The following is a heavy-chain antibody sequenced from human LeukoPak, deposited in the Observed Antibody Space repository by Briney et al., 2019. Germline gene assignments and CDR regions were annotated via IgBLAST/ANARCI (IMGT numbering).Heavy chain of an antibody. Sequence: ASVKVSCKASGGTFSSYAISWVRQAPGQGLEWMGWINPNSGGTNYAQKFQGWVTMTRDTSISTAYMELSRLRSDDTAVYYCARDLSGYYTAFDIWGQGTMVTVSS. V-gene: IGHV1-2*04. CDR2: INPNSGGT. CDR1: GGTFSSYA. J-gene: IGHJ3*02. CDR3: ARDLSGYYTAFDI. D-gene: IGHD1-26*01.